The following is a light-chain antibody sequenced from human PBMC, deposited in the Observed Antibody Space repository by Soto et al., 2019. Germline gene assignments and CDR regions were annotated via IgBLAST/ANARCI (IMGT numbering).Light chain of an antibody. Sequence: EIVLTQSPGTLSLSPGERATLSCRASQSVSSSYFAWYQQKPGQAPRLIIYGASSRATGIPDRFSGSGSGTDFTLTISRLEPEDFVVYYCQQYGNSPPHTFGQGTKREIK. CDR1: QSVSSSY. CDR3: QQYGNSPPHT. J-gene: IGKJ2*01. V-gene: IGKV3-20*01. CDR2: GAS.